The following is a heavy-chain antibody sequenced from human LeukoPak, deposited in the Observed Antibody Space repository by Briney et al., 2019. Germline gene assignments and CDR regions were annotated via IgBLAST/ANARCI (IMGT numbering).Heavy chain of an antibody. CDR1: GYSFTSYW. V-gene: IGHV5-51*01. CDR2: IYPGDSDT. CDR3: ARHGSYYDSSGYSYYYNGMDV. J-gene: IGHJ6*02. D-gene: IGHD3-22*01. Sequence: GESLKISCKGSGYSFTSYWIGWVRQMPGKGLEWMGIIYPGDSDTRYSPSFQGQVTISADKSISTAYLQWSSLKASDTAMYYCARHGSYYDSSGYSYYYNGMDVWGQGTTVTVSS.